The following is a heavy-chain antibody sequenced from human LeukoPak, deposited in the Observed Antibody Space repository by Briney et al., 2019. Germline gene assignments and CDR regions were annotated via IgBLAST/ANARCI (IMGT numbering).Heavy chain of an antibody. Sequence: SETLSLTCTVSGGSVSSHNYCWGWIRQPPGKGLEWIGSVYYSGSNYYNPSLKSRVAISLDMSKNQFSLKLNSVTAADTAVYYCARHRGDSMGVDFWGQGTPVTVSS. CDR2: VYYSGSN. J-gene: IGHJ4*02. V-gene: IGHV4-39*01. CDR3: ARHRGDSMGVDF. D-gene: IGHD1-26*01. CDR1: GGSVSSHNYC.